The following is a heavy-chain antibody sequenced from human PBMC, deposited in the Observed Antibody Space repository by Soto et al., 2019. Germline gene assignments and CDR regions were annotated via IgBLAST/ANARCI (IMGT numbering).Heavy chain of an antibody. CDR2: IYSGGGT. D-gene: IGHD3-3*02. V-gene: IGHV3-66*01. J-gene: IGHJ3*02. CDR1: GFTVSSNY. Sequence: GGSPRLSCAASGFTVSSNYMSWVRQAPGKGLEWVSVIYSGGGTYYAHAVKGGFTISRDNSMNTLYLEMNSLRAEDTAVYYCARALEAVLDAFDIWGQGTMVTVSS. CDR3: ARALEAVLDAFDI.